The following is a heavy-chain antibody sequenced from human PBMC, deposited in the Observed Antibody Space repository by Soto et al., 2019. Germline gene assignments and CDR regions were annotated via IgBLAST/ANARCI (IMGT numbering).Heavy chain of an antibody. CDR1: GYTFTSYA. CDR3: ARGGGCSGGSCNLRRDAFDI. D-gene: IGHD2-15*01. J-gene: IGHJ3*02. V-gene: IGHV1-3*01. Sequence: ASVKVSCKASGYTFTSYAMHWVRQAPGQRLEWMGWINAGNGNTKYSQKFQGRVTITRDTSASTAYMELSRLRSEDTAVYYCARGGGCSGGSCNLRRDAFDIWGQGTMVTVSS. CDR2: INAGNGNT.